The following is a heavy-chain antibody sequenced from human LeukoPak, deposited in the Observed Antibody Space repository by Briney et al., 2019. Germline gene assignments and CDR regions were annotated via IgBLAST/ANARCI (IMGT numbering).Heavy chain of an antibody. CDR3: ARDISGSWNWFDP. Sequence: SETLSLTCTVSGGSISSYYWSWIRQPPGKGLEWIGYIYYSGSTNYNPSLKSRVTISVDTSKNQFSLKLSSVTAADTAVYYCARDISGSWNWFDPWGQGTLVTVSS. D-gene: IGHD1-26*01. CDR1: GGSISSYY. J-gene: IGHJ5*02. CDR2: IYYSGST. V-gene: IGHV4-59*01.